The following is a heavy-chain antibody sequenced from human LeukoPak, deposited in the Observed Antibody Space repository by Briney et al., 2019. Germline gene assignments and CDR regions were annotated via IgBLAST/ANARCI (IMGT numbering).Heavy chain of an antibody. CDR1: GFTFSSYS. CDR3: ARESTSDAFDI. Sequence: SGGSLRLSCAASGFTFSSYSMNWVRQAPGKGLEWVSSISSSSSYIYYADSVKGRFTISRDTAKNSLYLQMNSLRAEDTAVYYCARESTSDAFDIWGQGTVVTVSS. J-gene: IGHJ3*02. CDR2: ISSSSSYI. V-gene: IGHV3-21*01. D-gene: IGHD2-2*01.